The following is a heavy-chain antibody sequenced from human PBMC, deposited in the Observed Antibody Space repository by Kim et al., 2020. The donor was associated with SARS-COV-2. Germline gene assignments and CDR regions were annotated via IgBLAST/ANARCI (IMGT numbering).Heavy chain of an antibody. CDR2: ISYDGSNK. V-gene: IGHV3-30*18. J-gene: IGHJ6*02. Sequence: GGSLRLSCAASGFTFSSYGMHWVRQAPGKGLEWVAVISYDGSNKYYADSVKGRFTISRDNSKTTLYLQMNSLRAEDTAGYYCAKELPPGYSSGWSYYYYGMGVWGQGTTVTVSS. D-gene: IGHD6-19*01. CDR3: AKELPPGYSSGWSYYYYGMGV. CDR1: GFTFSSYG.